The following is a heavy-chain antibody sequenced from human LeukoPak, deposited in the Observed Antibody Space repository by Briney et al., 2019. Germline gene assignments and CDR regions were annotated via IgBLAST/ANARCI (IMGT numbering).Heavy chain of an antibody. CDR1: GFTFSGSA. CDR2: IRSKANSYAT. Sequence: GGSLRLSCAASGFTFSGSAMHWVRQASGKGLEWVGRIRSKANSYATAYAASAKGRFTISRDDSKNTAYLQMNSLKTEDTAVYYCTRVHIVVVTASRTETFDPWGQGTLVTVSS. D-gene: IGHD2-21*02. CDR3: TRVHIVVVTASRTETFDP. V-gene: IGHV3-73*01. J-gene: IGHJ5*02.